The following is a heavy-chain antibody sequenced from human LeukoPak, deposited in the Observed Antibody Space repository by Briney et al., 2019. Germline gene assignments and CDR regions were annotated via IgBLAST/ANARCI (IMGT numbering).Heavy chain of an antibody. CDR1: GGTFSSYA. CDR2: IIPIFGTA. J-gene: IGHJ3*02. CDR3: ARSRGQRDAFDI. V-gene: IGHV1-69*13. Sequence: SVKVSCKASGGTFSSYAISWVRQAPGQGLEWMGGIIPIFGTANYAQKFQGRVTITADESTSTAYMELSSLRSEDTAVYYCARSRGQRDAFDIWGQGTLVTVSS. D-gene: IGHD6-25*01.